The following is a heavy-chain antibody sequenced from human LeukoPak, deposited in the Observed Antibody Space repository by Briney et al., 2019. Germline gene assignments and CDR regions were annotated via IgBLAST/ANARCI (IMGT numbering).Heavy chain of an antibody. CDR1: GFTVSSSY. D-gene: IGHD5-12*01. V-gene: IGHV3-66*01. Sequence: GGSLRLSCAASGFTVSSSYMSWVRQAPGKGLEWVSVIYSGGSTYYADSVKGRFTISRDHSKNTLFLQMNSLRAEDTAVYYCARYWSSSLANGFPICGQGTMVTVSS. CDR2: IYSGGST. CDR3: ARYWSSSLANGFPI. J-gene: IGHJ3*02.